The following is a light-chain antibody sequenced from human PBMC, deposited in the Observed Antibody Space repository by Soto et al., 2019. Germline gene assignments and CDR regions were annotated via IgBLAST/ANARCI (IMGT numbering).Light chain of an antibody. CDR1: QSVSNY. Sequence: EIVLTQSPATLSLSPGERATLSCRASQSVSNYLAWYQQKPGQAPRLLVYDASNRATGIPDRFSGSGSGTDFTLTIGRLEPEDFAVYYCQQYGTLPITFGQGTRLE. CDR2: DAS. V-gene: IGKV3-20*01. CDR3: QQYGTLPIT. J-gene: IGKJ5*01.